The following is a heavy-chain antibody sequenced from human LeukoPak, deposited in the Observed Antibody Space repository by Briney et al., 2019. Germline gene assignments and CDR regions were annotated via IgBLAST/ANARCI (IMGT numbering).Heavy chain of an antibody. CDR2: IYSSGST. V-gene: IGHV4-4*07. D-gene: IGHD3-22*01. Sequence: SETLSLTCTVSGGSIRSYYWSWIRQPAGKGLEWIGRIYSSGSTNYSPSLKSRLTMSVDTSKNQFSLKLSSVTAADTAVYYCARLLSGSYYFDYWGQGTLVTVSS. CDR3: ARLLSGSYYFDY. CDR1: GGSIRSYY. J-gene: IGHJ4*02.